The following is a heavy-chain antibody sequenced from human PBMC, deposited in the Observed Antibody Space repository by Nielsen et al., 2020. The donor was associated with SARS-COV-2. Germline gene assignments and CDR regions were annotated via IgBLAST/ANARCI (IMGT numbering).Heavy chain of an antibody. Sequence: SETLSLTCTVSGGSISSYYWSWIRQPPGKGLEWIGYIYYSGSTNYNPSLKSRVTISVDTSKNQFSLKLSSVTAADTAVYYCASGVTYYYYGMDVWGQGTTVTVS. V-gene: IGHV4-59*12. J-gene: IGHJ6*02. D-gene: IGHD4-11*01. CDR3: ASGVTYYYYGMDV. CDR2: IYYSGST. CDR1: GGSISSYY.